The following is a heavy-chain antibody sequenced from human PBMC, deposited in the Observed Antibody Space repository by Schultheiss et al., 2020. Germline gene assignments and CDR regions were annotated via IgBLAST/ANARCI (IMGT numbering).Heavy chain of an antibody. J-gene: IGHJ4*02. CDR3: ARDLSTTVILYCFDY. D-gene: IGHD4-17*01. CDR1: GFTFSSYG. V-gene: IGHV3-30*03. Sequence: GGSLRLSCAASGFTFSSYGMHWGRQAPGKGLEWVAVISYDGSNKYYADSVKGRFTISRDNSKNTLYLQMNSLRAEDTAVYYCARDLSTTVILYCFDYWGQGTLVTVSS. CDR2: ISYDGSNK.